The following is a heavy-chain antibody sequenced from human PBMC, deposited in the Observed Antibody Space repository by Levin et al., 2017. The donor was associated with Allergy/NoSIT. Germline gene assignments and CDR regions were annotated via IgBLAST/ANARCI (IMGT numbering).Heavy chain of an antibody. D-gene: IGHD6-13*01. V-gene: IGHV4-39*01. Sequence: PSETLSLTCTVSGGSISSSSYYWGWIRQPPGKGLEWIGSIYYSGSTYYNPSLKSRVTISVDTSKNQFSLKLSSVTAADTAVYYCAKSPTSPDSSSWYRPHKAPKPNWFDPWGQGTLVTVSS. CDR2: IYYSGST. J-gene: IGHJ5*02. CDR1: GGSISSSSYY. CDR3: AKSPTSPDSSSWYRPHKAPKPNWFDP.